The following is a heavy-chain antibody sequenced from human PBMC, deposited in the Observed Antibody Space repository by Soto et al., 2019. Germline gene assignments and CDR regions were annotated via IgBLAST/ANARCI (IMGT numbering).Heavy chain of an antibody. V-gene: IGHV1-2*02. CDR1: GYTFTAYY. Sequence: QVQLVQSGAEVKKPGASVKVSCRPSGYTFTAYYIHWVRQAPGQGLEWMGWVDPNSGGTRDAQNFQGRVTMTRDTSTSTVYMELTWLRSDDKALYYCARANYGPLDYWGQGTLVTVSS. J-gene: IGHJ4*02. CDR2: VDPNSGGT. D-gene: IGHD3-10*01. CDR3: ARANYGPLDY.